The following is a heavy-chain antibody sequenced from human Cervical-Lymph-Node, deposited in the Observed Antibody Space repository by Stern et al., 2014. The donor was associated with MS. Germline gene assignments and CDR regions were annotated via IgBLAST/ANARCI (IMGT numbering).Heavy chain of an antibody. J-gene: IGHJ4*02. CDR2: TYYRSRWYN. Sequence: QVQLQQSGPGLVKPSQTLSLTCAISGDTVSSNYAAWNWIRLSPWRGLEWLGRTYYRSRWYNDYAVSLKGRITIDPDTSKNQFSLQLKSVTSEDTAMYYCARESHTLAMITLPFDYWGQGALVTVSS. CDR1: GDTVSSNYAA. D-gene: IGHD5-12*01. CDR3: ARESHTLAMITLPFDY. V-gene: IGHV6-1*01.